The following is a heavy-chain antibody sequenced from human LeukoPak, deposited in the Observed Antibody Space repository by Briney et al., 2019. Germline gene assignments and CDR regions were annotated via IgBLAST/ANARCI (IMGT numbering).Heavy chain of an antibody. CDR1: GGTFSSFA. V-gene: IGHV1-69*04. CDR2: IIPIHGIA. CDR3: AREDYDYVWGSYTPMNNYYFDY. Sequence: ASVRVSCKASGGTFSSFAISWVRQAPGQGLEWMGRIIPIHGIANYAQKFQGRVTITADKSTSTAYMELSSLRSEDTAVYYCAREDYDYVWGSYTPMNNYYFDYWGQGTLVTVSS. D-gene: IGHD3-16*01. J-gene: IGHJ4*02.